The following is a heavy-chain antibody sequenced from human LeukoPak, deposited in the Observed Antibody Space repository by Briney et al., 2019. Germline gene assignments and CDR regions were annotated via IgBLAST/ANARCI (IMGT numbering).Heavy chain of an antibody. D-gene: IGHD6-19*01. CDR3: AREKYSSGWYSAFDI. Sequence: SVKVSCKASGGTFSSYAISWVRQAPGQGLEWMGGIIPIFGAANYAQKFQGRVTITADESTSTAYMELSSLRSEDTAVYYCAREKYSSGWYSAFDIWGQGTMVTVSS. V-gene: IGHV1-69*13. CDR1: GGTFSSYA. CDR2: IIPIFGAA. J-gene: IGHJ3*02.